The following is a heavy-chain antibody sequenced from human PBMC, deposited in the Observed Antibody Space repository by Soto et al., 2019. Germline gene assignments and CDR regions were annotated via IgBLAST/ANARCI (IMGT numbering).Heavy chain of an antibody. D-gene: IGHD2-8*02. CDR2: VSYDGNKK. Sequence: QVHLVESGGGVVQPGGSLRLSCEGSGFTFRNYGIHWVRQAPDKGLEWVAVVSYDGNKKYYGDSVKGRFTISRDNSKTSVYLQVNSVRPEDTAVYYCAKDRSLGYCAGGDCYYYYGMDVWGQGTTVTVSS. V-gene: IGHV3-30*18. CDR1: GFTFRNYG. CDR3: AKDRSLGYCAGGDCYYYYGMDV. J-gene: IGHJ6*02.